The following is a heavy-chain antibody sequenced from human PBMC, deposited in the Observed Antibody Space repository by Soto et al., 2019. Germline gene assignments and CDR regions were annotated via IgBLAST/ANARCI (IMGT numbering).Heavy chain of an antibody. V-gene: IGHV1-18*01. CDR2: ISAYSGNV. Sequence: QVQLVQSGAEVKKPGASVKVSCKTSGGTFSRSTISWVRQAPGQGLEWMGWISAYSGNVQYAWKFQDRVTMTTDTSTSTAYVELRSLRFADTAVYYCAIANYGDDDYWGQGTLVTVSS. J-gene: IGHJ4*02. CDR3: AIANYGDDDY. D-gene: IGHD4-17*01. CDR1: GGTFSRST.